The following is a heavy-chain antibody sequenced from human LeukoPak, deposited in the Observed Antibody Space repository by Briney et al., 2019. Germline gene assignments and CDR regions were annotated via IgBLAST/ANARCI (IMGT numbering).Heavy chain of an antibody. D-gene: IGHD3-22*01. CDR2: IIPIFGTA. Sequence: SVKVSCKASGGMFSSYAISWVRQAPGQGLEWMGGIIPIFGTANYAQKFQGRVTINADDSTSTAYMELSSLRSEDTAVYYCARVNYYDSRGYRHFDYWGQGTLVTVSS. V-gene: IGHV1-69*13. CDR3: ARVNYYDSRGYRHFDY. J-gene: IGHJ4*02. CDR1: GGMFSSYA.